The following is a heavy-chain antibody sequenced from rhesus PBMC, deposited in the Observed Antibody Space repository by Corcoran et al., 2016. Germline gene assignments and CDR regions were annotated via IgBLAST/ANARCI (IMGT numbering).Heavy chain of an antibody. Sequence: QVQLQESGPGLVKPSETLSITCAVSGGSFSSYWWSWIRQPPGKGRAWIGEHDGDRFTTNYNPYLRSRVTRSKAASKIRFSLKLSSVTAADTAVYYWARYRGIAAAGIFIWGQGVLVTVSS. J-gene: IGHJ4*01. CDR2: HDGDRFTT. CDR3: ARYRGIAAAGIFI. D-gene: IGHD6-31*01. V-gene: IGHV4-80*01. CDR1: GGSFSSYW.